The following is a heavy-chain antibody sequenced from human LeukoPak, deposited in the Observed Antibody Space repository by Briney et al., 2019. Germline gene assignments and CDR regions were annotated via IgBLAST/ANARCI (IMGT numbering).Heavy chain of an antibody. D-gene: IGHD6-19*01. CDR2: FDPEDGET. J-gene: IGHJ3*02. Sequence: ASVKVSCKVSGYTLTELSMHWVRQAPGKGLEWMRGFDPEDGETIYAQKFQGRVTMTEDTSTDTAYMELSSLRSEDTAVYYCATVQREQWLFDIWGQGTMVTVSS. CDR1: GYTLTELS. V-gene: IGHV1-24*01. CDR3: ATVQREQWLFDI.